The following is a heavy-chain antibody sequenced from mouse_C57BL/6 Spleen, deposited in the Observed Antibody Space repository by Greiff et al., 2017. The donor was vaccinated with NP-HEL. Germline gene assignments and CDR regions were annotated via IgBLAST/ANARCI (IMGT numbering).Heavy chain of an antibody. CDR1: GYTFTSYW. CDR2: IDPSDSYT. J-gene: IGHJ3*01. D-gene: IGHD1-1*01. Sequence: QVQLQQPGAEHVKPGASVKLSCKASGYTFTSYWMQWVKQRPGQGLEWIGEIDPSDSYTNYNQKFKGKATLTVDTSSSTAYMQLSSLTSEDSAVYYCARLGYYGSSPWFAYWGQGTLVTVSA. CDR3: ARLGYYGSSPWFAY. V-gene: IGHV1-50*01.